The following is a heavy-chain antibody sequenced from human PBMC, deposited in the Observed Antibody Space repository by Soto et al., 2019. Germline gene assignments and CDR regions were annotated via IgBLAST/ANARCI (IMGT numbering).Heavy chain of an antibody. J-gene: IGHJ6*02. CDR1: GFTFSSYW. V-gene: IGHV3-74*01. D-gene: IGHD3-10*01. CDR3: ARAPPAGYYYYGMDV. Sequence: GGSLRLSCAASGFTFSSYWMHWVRQAPGKGLVWVSRINSDGSSTSYADSVKGRFTISRDNAKNTLYLQMNSLRAEDTAVYYCARAPPAGYYYYGMDVWGQGTTVTVSS. CDR2: INSDGSST.